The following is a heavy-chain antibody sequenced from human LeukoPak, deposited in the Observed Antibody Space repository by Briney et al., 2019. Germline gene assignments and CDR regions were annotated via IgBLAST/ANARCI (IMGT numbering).Heavy chain of an antibody. V-gene: IGHV4-34*01. CDR3: ARWVVPAAIDY. CDR2: INHSGST. D-gene: IGHD2-2*02. CDR1: GGSFSGYY. J-gene: IGHJ4*02. Sequence: SETLSLTCAVYGGSFSGYYWSWLRQPPGKGLEWIGEINHSGSTNYNPSLKSRATISVDTSKNQFSLKLSSVTAADTAVYYCARWVVPAAIDYWGQGTLVTVSS.